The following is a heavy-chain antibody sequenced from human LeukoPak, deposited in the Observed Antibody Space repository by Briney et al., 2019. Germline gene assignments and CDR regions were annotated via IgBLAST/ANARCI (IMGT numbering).Heavy chain of an antibody. V-gene: IGHV3-49*04. D-gene: IGHD4-17*01. J-gene: IGHJ4*02. CDR1: GFNSGDYG. CDR2: IRRRANDGTT. Sequence: GGSLRLSCTASGFNSGDYGLSWVRQAPGKGLEWIGFIRRRANDGTTEYAASVKGRFTISRDDSKSIAYLQMNGLQTEDTGLYYCTRADGDYDHRFFDYWGQGTQVIVSS. CDR3: TRADGDYDHRFFDY.